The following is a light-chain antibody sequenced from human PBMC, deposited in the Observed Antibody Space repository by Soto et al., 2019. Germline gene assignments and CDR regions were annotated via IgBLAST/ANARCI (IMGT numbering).Light chain of an antibody. CDR2: RTS. Sequence: EGVTTQSPATLSVSPGERATLSCRASQNVGGDLAWYQQKPGQAPRLLIYRTSTRANGTPVRFSGSWSGTEFTLTISSLQSEDFAVYYCQEYNGRSSFGQGTKVEIK. CDR1: QNVGGD. CDR3: QEYNGRSS. V-gene: IGKV3-15*01. J-gene: IGKJ1*01.